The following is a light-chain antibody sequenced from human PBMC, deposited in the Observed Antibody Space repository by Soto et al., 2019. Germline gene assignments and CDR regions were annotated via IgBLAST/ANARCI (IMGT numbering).Light chain of an antibody. CDR1: QTISTY. V-gene: IGKV1-39*01. CDR2: AAS. Sequence: DIQMTQSPSSLSASVGDRVTITCRASQTISTYLNWYQQNPGKAPKLLIYAASNLQNGVPSRFSGSGSGTDFTLTISSLQPEDFATDYCQKSSCIPYTFGQGTKLEIK. J-gene: IGKJ2*01. CDR3: QKSSCIPYT.